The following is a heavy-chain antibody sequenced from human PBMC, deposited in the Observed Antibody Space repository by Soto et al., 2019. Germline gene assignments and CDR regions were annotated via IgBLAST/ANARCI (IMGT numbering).Heavy chain of an antibody. CDR3: TGAEGKYQLPSDY. D-gene: IGHD2-2*01. V-gene: IGHV4-30-4*01. J-gene: IGHJ4*02. Sequence: SETLSLTCTVSGGSISSGDYYWSWIRQPPGKGLEWIGYIYYSGSTYYNPSPKSRVTISVDTSKNQFSLKLSSVTAADTAVYYCTGAEGKYQLPSDYWGQGTLVTVSS. CDR1: GGSISSGDYY. CDR2: IYYSGST.